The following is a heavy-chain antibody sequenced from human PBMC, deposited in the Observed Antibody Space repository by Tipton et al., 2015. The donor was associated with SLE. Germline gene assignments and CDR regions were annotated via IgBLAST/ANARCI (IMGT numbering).Heavy chain of an antibody. J-gene: IGHJ6*03. D-gene: IGHD3-9*01. V-gene: IGHV4-38-2*01. Sequence: GLVKPSETLSLTCAVSGYSISSGYYWGWIRQPPGKGLEWIGSIYHSGSTYYNPSLKSRVTISVDTSKNQFSLKLSSVTAADTAVYYCARGGGGRYFDWLGYYYYYMDVWGKGTTVTVSS. CDR3: ARGGGGRYFDWLGYYYYYMDV. CDR1: GYSISSGYY. CDR2: IYHSGST.